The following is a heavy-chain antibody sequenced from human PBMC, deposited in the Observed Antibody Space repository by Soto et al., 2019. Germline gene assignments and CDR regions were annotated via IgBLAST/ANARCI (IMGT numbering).Heavy chain of an antibody. CDR2: IIPLFGTT. D-gene: IGHD6-13*01. V-gene: IGHV1-69*01. Sequence: QVQLVQSGAEVRMPGSSVKVSCKASGGTFSTYPINWVRQAPGQGLEWMGGIIPLFGTTNYAQKFKGRVTLTADESTSTAYMELSSLRAGNAAVYYCARGATHGSSWYFWFDPCGQGTLVTVSS. J-gene: IGHJ5*02. CDR1: GGTFSTYP. CDR3: ARGATHGSSWYFWFDP.